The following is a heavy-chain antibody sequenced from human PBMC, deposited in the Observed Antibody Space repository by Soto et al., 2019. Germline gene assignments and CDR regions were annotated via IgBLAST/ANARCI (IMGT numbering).Heavy chain of an antibody. D-gene: IGHD2-21*01. V-gene: IGHV1-18*04. CDR3: AREVDIFPTPRGDY. J-gene: IGHJ4*02. CDR1: GYSFNTYG. Sequence: ASVKVSCKASGYSFNTYGVTWVRQAPGQGIKWMGWISGYNWNFMYAEKVEERVNMTTDISTNTAYVELRSLRSDDTAIYYCAREVDIFPTPRGDYWGQGTLFTVSS. CDR2: ISGYNWNF.